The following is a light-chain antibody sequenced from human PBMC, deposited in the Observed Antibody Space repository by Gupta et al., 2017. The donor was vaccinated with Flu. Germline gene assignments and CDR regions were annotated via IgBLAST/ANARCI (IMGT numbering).Light chain of an antibody. Sequence: SNIGAGFDLHCYRHLPGTAPKLLIFADNIRPSGLPDRFSVSKSGTSGSLAITGLQAEDEADYYCQSYDSSLSTFVFGTGTKVTVL. V-gene: IGLV1-40*01. J-gene: IGLJ1*01. CDR1: SNIGAGFD. CDR2: ADN. CDR3: QSYDSSLSTFV.